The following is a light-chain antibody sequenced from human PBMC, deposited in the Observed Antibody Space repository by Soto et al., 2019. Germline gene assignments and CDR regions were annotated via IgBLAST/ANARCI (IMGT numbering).Light chain of an antibody. Sequence: EVVLTQSPATLSLSPGERATLSCRASESISSYLAWYQQKPGQVPRLLIYDASNRATGIPARFIGSGSGTDFTLTIASLDPDDFAVYYCQQRSRTFGGGTKVEIK. J-gene: IGKJ4*01. CDR1: ESISSY. V-gene: IGKV3-11*01. CDR2: DAS. CDR3: QQRSRT.